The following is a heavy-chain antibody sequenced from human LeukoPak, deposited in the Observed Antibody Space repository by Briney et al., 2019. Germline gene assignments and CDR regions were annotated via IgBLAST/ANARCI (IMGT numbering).Heavy chain of an antibody. CDR3: ASGWLAVAATHRWFDP. D-gene: IGHD2-15*01. CDR2: INHSGST. J-gene: IGHJ5*02. Sequence: SETLSLTCAVYGGSFSGYYWSWIRQPPGKGLEWMGEINHSGSTNYNPSLKSRVTISVDTPKNKSPLKLRSMTAADTAVFYCASGWLAVAATHRWFDPWGQGALVTVSS. V-gene: IGHV4-34*01. CDR1: GGSFSGYY.